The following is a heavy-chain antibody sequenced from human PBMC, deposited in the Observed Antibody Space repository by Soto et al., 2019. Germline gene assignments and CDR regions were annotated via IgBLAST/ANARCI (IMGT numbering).Heavy chain of an antibody. V-gene: IGHV4-39*01. J-gene: IGHJ6*02. Sequence: SETLSLTCTVSGGSISSGGYYWSWIRQHPGKGLEWIGYIYYSGSTYYNPSLKSRVTISVDTSKNQFSLKLSSVTAADTAVYYCARHRTAAGTGKYYYYYGMDVWGQGTTVTVSS. CDR3: ARHRTAAGTGKYYYYYGMDV. CDR1: GGSISSGGYY. D-gene: IGHD6-13*01. CDR2: IYYSGST.